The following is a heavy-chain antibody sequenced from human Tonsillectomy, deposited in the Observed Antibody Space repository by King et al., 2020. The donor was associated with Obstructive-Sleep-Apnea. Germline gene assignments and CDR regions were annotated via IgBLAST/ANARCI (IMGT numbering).Heavy chain of an antibody. CDR3: ARPRGGSSSSFDS. Sequence: VQLVESGAEVKKPGKSLKISCKGSGYRFTSYWIAWVRQMPGKGLEWMGIINPGDSDTRYSPSFQGQVTISADKSISTAYLQWSSLKASDTAMYYCARPRGGSSSSFDSWGQGTLVTVSS. D-gene: IGHD6-13*01. J-gene: IGHJ4*02. CDR1: GYRFTSYW. V-gene: IGHV5-51*01. CDR2: INPGDSDT.